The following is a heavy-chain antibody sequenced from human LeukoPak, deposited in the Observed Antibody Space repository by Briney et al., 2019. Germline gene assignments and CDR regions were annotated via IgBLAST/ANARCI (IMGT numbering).Heavy chain of an antibody. V-gene: IGHV4-31*03. Sequence: PSETLFLTCTVSGGSISSGGYYWSWIRQRPGKGLEWIGYIYYSGSTYYNPSLKSRVTISVDTSKNQFSLKLSSVTAADTAVYYCATYVLRYFDWLSNHFDYWGQGTLVTVSS. CDR1: GGSISSGGYY. J-gene: IGHJ4*02. CDR3: ATYVLRYFDWLSNHFDY. CDR2: IYYSGST. D-gene: IGHD3-9*01.